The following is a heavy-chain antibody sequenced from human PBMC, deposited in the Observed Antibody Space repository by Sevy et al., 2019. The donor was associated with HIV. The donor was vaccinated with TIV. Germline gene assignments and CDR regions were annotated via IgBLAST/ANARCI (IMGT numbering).Heavy chain of an antibody. Sequence: GGSLRLSCAGSEFTFSSYWMSWVRQSPGKGLEWVANIKQDGSENYYVDSVKGRFTKSRDNAKNSLYLQMNSLRAEDTAVYYCARGYGGNAHDAFDIWGQGTMVTVSS. CDR3: ARGYGGNAHDAFDI. V-gene: IGHV3-7*04. CDR2: IKQDGSEN. J-gene: IGHJ3*02. D-gene: IGHD2-15*01. CDR1: EFTFSSYW.